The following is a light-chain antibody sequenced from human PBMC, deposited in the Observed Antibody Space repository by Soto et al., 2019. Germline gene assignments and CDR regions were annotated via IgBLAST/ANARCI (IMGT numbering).Light chain of an antibody. CDR1: QSVSSY. Sequence: EIVLTQSPATLSLSPGERATLSCRASQSVSSYLGWYQQKPGQAPRLLIYAASNRATGVPARFSGSGSGTDFTLTISSLEPEDFAVYYCRQYGRSLGFAFGGGTKVDTK. CDR3: RQYGRSLGFA. J-gene: IGKJ4*01. CDR2: AAS. V-gene: IGKV3-11*01.